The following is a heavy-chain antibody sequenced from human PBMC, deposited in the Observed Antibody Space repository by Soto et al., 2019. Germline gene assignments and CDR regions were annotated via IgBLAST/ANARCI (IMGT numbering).Heavy chain of an antibody. V-gene: IGHV3-30*18. J-gene: IGHJ4*02. CDR3: AKDQDPEDYGECLFDY. Sequence: GGSLRLSCAAAGFTFSSYGMHWVRQAPGKGLEWVAVISYDGSNKYYADSVKGRFTISRDNSKNTLYLQMNSLRAEDTAVYYCAKDQDPEDYGECLFDYWGQGTLVTVSS. CDR2: ISYDGSNK. CDR1: GFTFSSYG. D-gene: IGHD4-17*01.